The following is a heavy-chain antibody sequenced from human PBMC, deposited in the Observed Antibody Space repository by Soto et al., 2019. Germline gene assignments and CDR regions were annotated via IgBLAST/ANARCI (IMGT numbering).Heavy chain of an antibody. CDR2: FDPEDGET. CDR3: ATDRNYDFWSRTYGMDV. V-gene: IGHV1-24*01. D-gene: IGHD3-3*01. Sequence: WASVKVSCKVSGYTLTELSMHWVRQAPGKGLEWMGGFDPEDGETIYAQKFQGRVTMTEDTSTDTAYMELSSLRSEDTAVYYCATDRNYDFWSRTYGMDVWGQGTTVTVSS. CDR1: GYTLTELS. J-gene: IGHJ6*02.